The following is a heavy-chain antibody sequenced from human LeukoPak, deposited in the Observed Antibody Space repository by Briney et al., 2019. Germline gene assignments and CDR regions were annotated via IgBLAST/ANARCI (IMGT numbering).Heavy chain of an antibody. CDR3: PKDLEVYSGSWHDDAFDI. J-gene: IGHJ3*02. CDR2: ISGSGGST. V-gene: IGHV3-23*01. D-gene: IGHD6-13*01. CDR1: AFTFSSYA. Sequence: TGGSLRLSCAASAFTFSSYAMSWVRQAPGKGLEWASAISGSGGSTYYADSVKGRFTISRDNSKNTLYLQMNSLRAEDTAVYYCPKDLEVYSGSWHDDAFDIWGQGTMVTVSS.